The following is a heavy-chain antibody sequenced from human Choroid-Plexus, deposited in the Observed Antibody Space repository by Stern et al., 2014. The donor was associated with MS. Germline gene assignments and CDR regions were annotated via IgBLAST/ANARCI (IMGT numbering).Heavy chain of an antibody. V-gene: IGHV3-30*18. CDR2: VSYDGSNK. D-gene: IGHD2/OR15-2a*01. CDR3: AKDRQYLTYFFDH. Sequence: VQLVESGGGVVQPGRPLRLSCVASGFTLGSCAMHWVRKAPGKGLEGVAGVSYDGSNKYYADSVKGRFTISRDNSQNTLYMQMSSLRPEDTAVYYCAKDRQYLTYFFDHWGQGSLVTVSS. CDR1: GFTLGSCA. J-gene: IGHJ5*02.